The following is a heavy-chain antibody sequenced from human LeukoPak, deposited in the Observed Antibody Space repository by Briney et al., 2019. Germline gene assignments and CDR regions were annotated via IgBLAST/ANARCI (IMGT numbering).Heavy chain of an antibody. Sequence: EASVKVSCKVSGYTLTELSIYWVRQTPGKGLEWMGGYAPEDGETIHAQRFQGRVTMTEDTSTDTAYMELSSLRSDDTAVYYCATNGGLAVAGGDNNYYYMDVWGRGTTVSVSS. CDR1: GYTLTELS. CDR2: YAPEDGET. V-gene: IGHV1-24*01. J-gene: IGHJ6*03. D-gene: IGHD6-19*01. CDR3: ATNGGLAVAGGDNNYYYMDV.